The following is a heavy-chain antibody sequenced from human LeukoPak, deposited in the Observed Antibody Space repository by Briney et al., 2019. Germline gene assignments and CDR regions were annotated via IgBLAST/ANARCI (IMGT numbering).Heavy chain of an antibody. J-gene: IGHJ6*03. Sequence: SETLSLTCTVSGGSISSYYWSWIRQPPGKGLEWIGYIYYSGSTNYNPSLKSRVTISVDTSKNQFSLKLSSVTAADTAVYYCKGGGSGTYYYYYMDVWGKGTTVTVSS. D-gene: IGHD3-10*01. CDR3: KGGGSGTYYYYYMDV. CDR1: GGSISSYY. V-gene: IGHV4-59*08. CDR2: IYYSGST.